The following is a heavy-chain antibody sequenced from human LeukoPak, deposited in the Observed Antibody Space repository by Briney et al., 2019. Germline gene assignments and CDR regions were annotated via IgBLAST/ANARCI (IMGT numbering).Heavy chain of an antibody. CDR2: INQGGET. V-gene: IGHV3-7*01. Sequence: GGSLRLSCEASGFTFGALWMSWVRQAPGKGLEWVANINQGGETDYVESVTCRFTIARDDSKNLLYLQMNRLRREDTAMYFCARDKGGMVPFDHWGQGTLVTVSS. J-gene: IGHJ4*02. D-gene: IGHD3-10*01. CDR3: ARDKGGMVPFDH. CDR1: GFTFGALW.